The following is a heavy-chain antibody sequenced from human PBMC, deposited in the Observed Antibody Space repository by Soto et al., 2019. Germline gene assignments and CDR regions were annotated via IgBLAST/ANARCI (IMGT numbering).Heavy chain of an antibody. CDR1: GFTFSSYG. Sequence: QVQLVESGGGVVQPGRSLRLSCAASGFTFSSYGMHWVRQAPGKGLEWVAVIWYDGSNKYYADSVKGRFTISRDNSKNTLYLQMSSLRAEDTAVYYCARDRKRAGPWFDPWGQGTLVTVSS. CDR3: ARDRKRAGPWFDP. CDR2: IWYDGSNK. J-gene: IGHJ5*02. D-gene: IGHD6-13*01. V-gene: IGHV3-33*01.